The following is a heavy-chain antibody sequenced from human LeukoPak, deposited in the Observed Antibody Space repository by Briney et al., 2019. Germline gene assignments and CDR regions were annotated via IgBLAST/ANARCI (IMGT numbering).Heavy chain of an antibody. CDR1: GGSLSSHY. CDR3: ARFSSGCSTSSCYLTY. CDR2: IHDTGST. Sequence: PSETLSLTCSVSGGSLSSHYWSWIRQPPGKGLELIGHIHDTGSTFYNPSLRDRVTISLDTSNNQFSLKLTSMTAADTAVYYCARFSSGCSTSSCYLTYWGQGTLVTVS. J-gene: IGHJ4*02. D-gene: IGHD2-2*01. V-gene: IGHV4-59*11.